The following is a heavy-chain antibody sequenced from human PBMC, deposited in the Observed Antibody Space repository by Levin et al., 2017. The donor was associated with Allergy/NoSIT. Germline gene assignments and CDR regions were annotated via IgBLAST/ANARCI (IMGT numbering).Heavy chain of an antibody. V-gene: IGHV3-30*04. CDR3: ARDSSIPQWGWYIGTYDAFDI. Sequence: GGSLRLSCAASGFTFSSYAMHWVRQAPGKGLEWVAVISYDGSNKYYADSVKGRFTISRDNSKNTLYLQMNSLRAEDTAVYYCARDSSIPQWGWYIGTYDAFDIWGQGTMVTVSS. J-gene: IGHJ3*02. CDR1: GFTFSSYA. CDR2: ISYDGSNK. D-gene: IGHD6-19*01.